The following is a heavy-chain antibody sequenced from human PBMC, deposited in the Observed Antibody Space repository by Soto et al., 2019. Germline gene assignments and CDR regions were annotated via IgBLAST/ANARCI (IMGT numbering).Heavy chain of an antibody. Sequence: QVQLVQSGAEVKKPGASVKVSCKASGYTFTSSYMHWVRQAPGQGLEWVGIINPSGGSTSYAQKYQGSLTMTRDTSTSTVYMELSSLRSEDTAVYYCASVYCSGGGCYGIDYWGQGTLVTVSS. CDR3: ASVYCSGGGCYGIDY. D-gene: IGHD2-15*01. V-gene: IGHV1-46*01. CDR2: INPSGGST. CDR1: GYTFTSSY. J-gene: IGHJ4*02.